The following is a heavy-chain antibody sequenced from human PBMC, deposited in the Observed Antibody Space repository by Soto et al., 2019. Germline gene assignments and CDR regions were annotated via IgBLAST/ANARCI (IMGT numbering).Heavy chain of an antibody. D-gene: IGHD3-10*01. V-gene: IGHV3-23*01. CDR3: ATRRGYGSGSYYNYYFDY. CDR1: GFTFSSYA. J-gene: IGHJ4*02. CDR2: ISGSGGST. Sequence: GGSLRLSCAASGFTFSSYAMSWVRQAPGKGLEWVSAISGSGGSTYYADSVKGRFTISRDNSKNTLYLQMNSLRAEDTAVYYCATRRGYGSGSYYNYYFDYWGQGTLVTVSS.